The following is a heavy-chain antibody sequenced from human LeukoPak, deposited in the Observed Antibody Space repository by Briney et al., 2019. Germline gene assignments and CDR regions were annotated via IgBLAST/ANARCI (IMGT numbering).Heavy chain of an antibody. D-gene: IGHD3-3*01. CDR3: AREGSTYYDFWSGYYSDNWFDP. CDR2: IYTSGST. V-gene: IGHV4-4*07. CDR1: GGSISSYY. J-gene: IGHJ5*02. Sequence: SETLSLTCTVSGGSISSYYWSWIRQPAGKGLEWIGRIYTSGSTNYNPSLKSRVTMSVDTSKNQLSLKLSSVTAADTAVYYCAREGSTYYDFWSGYYSDNWFDPWGQGTLVTVSS.